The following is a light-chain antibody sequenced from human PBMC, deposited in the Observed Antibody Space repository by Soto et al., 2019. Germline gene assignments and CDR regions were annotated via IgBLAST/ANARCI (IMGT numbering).Light chain of an antibody. J-gene: IGKJ2*01. CDR2: WAS. CDR1: QSVLYSSNNKNY. CDR3: QQSYSTPYT. Sequence: DIVMTQSPDSLAVSLGERATINCKSSQSVLYSSNNKNYLAWYQQKPGHPPKLLIYWASTRESGVPDRFSGSGSRTDFTLTISSLQAEDVAVYSCQQSYSTPYTFGQGTKLEIK. V-gene: IGKV4-1*01.